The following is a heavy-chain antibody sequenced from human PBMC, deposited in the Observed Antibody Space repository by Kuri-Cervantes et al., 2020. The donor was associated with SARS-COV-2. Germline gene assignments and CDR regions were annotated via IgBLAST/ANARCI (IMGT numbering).Heavy chain of an antibody. CDR3: ARGPSWGNRFFGYYYGMDV. CDR1: GFTFSSYA. J-gene: IGHJ6*02. V-gene: IGHV3-30-3*01. Sequence: GESLKISCAASGFTFSSYAMHWVRQAPGKGLEWVAVISYDGSNKYYADSVKGRFTISRDNSKNTLYLQMNSLRAEDTAVYYCARGPSWGNRFFGYYYGMDVWGQGTTVTVSS. CDR2: ISYDGSNK. D-gene: IGHD1-14*01.